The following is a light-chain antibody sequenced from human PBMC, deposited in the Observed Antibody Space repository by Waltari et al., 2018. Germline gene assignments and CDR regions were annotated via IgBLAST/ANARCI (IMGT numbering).Light chain of an antibody. Sequence: SYDLTQPSSVSVSPGQTASITCSGNALPDQYAYGSQQKSDQAPVLIIYKDNERTSGIPERFSGSSSGTTVTLTISGVQAEDEAAYYCQSADSSGFYVIFGVGTKLTVL. J-gene: IGLJ2*01. CDR2: KDN. CDR1: ALPDQY. V-gene: IGLV3-25*03. CDR3: QSADSSGFYVI.